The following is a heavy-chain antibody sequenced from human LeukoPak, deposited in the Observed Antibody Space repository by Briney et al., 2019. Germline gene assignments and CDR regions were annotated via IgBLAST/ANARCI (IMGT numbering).Heavy chain of an antibody. CDR1: GFTFSSYG. J-gene: IGHJ4*02. V-gene: IGHV3-30*03. D-gene: IGHD5-18*01. CDR3: ARDPKNYVDTAMPPDY. CDR2: ISYDGSNK. Sequence: GGSLRLSCAASGFTFSSYGMHWVRQAPGKGLEWVAVISYDGSNKYYADSVKGRFTISRDNSKNTLYLQMNSLRAEDTAVYYCARDPKNYVDTAMPPDYWGQGTLVTVSS.